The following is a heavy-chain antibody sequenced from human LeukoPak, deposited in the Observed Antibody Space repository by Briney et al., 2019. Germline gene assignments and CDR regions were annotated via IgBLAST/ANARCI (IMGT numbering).Heavy chain of an antibody. V-gene: IGHV1-46*01. J-gene: IGHJ5*02. D-gene: IGHD6-19*01. CDR1: GYTFTGYY. CDR2: INPSGGST. Sequence: ASVKVSCKASGYTFTGYYMHWVRQAPGQGLEWMGIINPSGGSTSYAQKFQGRVTMTRDTSTSTVYMELSSLRSEDTAVYYCARAPIAVAGPVPWGQGTLVTVSS. CDR3: ARAPIAVAGPVP.